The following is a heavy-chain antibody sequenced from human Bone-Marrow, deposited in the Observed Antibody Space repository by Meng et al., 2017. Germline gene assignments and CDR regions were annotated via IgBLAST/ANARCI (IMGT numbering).Heavy chain of an antibody. CDR3: ASWLRVDPDY. V-gene: IGHV3-23*01. CDR2: ISGSGGST. J-gene: IGHJ4*02. D-gene: IGHD5-12*01. CDR1: GFTFSSYA. Sequence: LKISCAASGFTFSSYAMSWVRQAPGKGLEWVSAISGSGGSTYYADSVKGRFTISRDNSKNTLYLQMNSLRAEDTAVYYCASWLRVDPDYWGQGTLVTVSS.